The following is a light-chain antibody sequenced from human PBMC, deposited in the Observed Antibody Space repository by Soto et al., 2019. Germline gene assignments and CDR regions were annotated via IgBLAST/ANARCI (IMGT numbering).Light chain of an antibody. Sequence: DIQMTQSPSSLSASIGDRVTITCRASQSIGTFLSWYQQKSGRAPKLLIYAASSLQIGVPSRFSGSGSGTNFTLTISSLQPEDFATYFCQQNYDTPITFGQGTRLAIK. CDR1: QSIGTF. CDR3: QQNYDTPIT. V-gene: IGKV1-39*01. CDR2: AAS. J-gene: IGKJ5*01.